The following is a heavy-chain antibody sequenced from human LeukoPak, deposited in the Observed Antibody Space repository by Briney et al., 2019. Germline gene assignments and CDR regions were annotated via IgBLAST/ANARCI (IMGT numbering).Heavy chain of an antibody. CDR3: ARDGVAGGFDY. Sequence: SETLSLTCTVSGGPIGRYYWNWIRQAPGKGLEWIGYIHYSGSTNHNSSLKRRVTLSVDTSRNQYSLKLSSVTAADTAVYYCARDGVAGGFDYWGQGTLVTVSS. V-gene: IGHV4-59*01. CDR1: GGPIGRYY. CDR2: IHYSGST. J-gene: IGHJ4*02. D-gene: IGHD6-19*01.